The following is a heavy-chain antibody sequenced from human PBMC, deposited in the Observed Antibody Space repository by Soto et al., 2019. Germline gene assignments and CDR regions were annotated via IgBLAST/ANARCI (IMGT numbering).Heavy chain of an antibody. CDR1: GYTFTGYY. CDR2: INPNSGGT. V-gene: IGHV1-2*02. J-gene: IGHJ4*02. CDR3: ARGTLDYYDSSGYYFYYFDY. Sequence: VASVKVSCKASGYTFTGYYMHWVRQAPGQGREWMGWINPNSGGTNYAQKFQGRVTTTRDTSISTAYMELSRLRSYDTAVYYCARGTLDYYDSSGYYFYYFDYWGQGTLVTVSS. D-gene: IGHD3-22*01.